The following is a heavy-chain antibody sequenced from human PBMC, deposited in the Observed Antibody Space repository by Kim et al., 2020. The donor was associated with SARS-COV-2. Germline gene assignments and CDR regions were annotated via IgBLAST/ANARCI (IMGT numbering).Heavy chain of an antibody. Sequence: ASVKVSCKASGYTFTSYYMHWVRQAPGQGLEWMGIINPSGGSTSYAQKFQGRVTMTRDTSTSTVYMELSSLRSEDTAVYYCAGDGRAAAGWFDPWGEGTLGTVSS. CDR2: INPSGGST. V-gene: IGHV1-46*01. J-gene: IGHJ5*02. CDR1: GYTFTSYY. CDR3: AGDGRAAAGWFDP. D-gene: IGHD2-15*01.